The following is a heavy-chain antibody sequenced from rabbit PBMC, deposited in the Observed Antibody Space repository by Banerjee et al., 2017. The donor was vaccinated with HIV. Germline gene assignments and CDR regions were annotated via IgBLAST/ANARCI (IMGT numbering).Heavy chain of an antibody. CDR2: IGAGSSGTT. Sequence: QEQLEESGGGLVKPEGSLTLTCKASGFTLSSYWMWWVRQAPGKGLEWIACIGAGSSGTTYYASWAKGRFTISKTSSTTVTLQMTSLTAADTATYFCARDLAGVIGWNFSLWGPGTLVTVS. D-gene: IGHD4-1*01. CDR3: ARDLAGVIGWNFSL. V-gene: IGHV1S45*01. J-gene: IGHJ4*01. CDR1: GFTLSSYW.